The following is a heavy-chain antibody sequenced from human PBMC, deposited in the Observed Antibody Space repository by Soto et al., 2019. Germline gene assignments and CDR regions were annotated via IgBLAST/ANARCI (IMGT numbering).Heavy chain of an antibody. CDR3: ARDIFSVVVVAATFFDY. D-gene: IGHD2-15*01. V-gene: IGHV1-3*01. Sequence: GASVKVSCKASGYTFTSYAMHWVRQAPGQRLEWMGWINAGNGNTKYSQKFQGRVTITRDTSASTAYMELSSLRSEDTAVYYCARDIFSVVVVAATFFDYWGQGSLVTVSS. CDR2: INAGNGNT. J-gene: IGHJ4*02. CDR1: GYTFTSYA.